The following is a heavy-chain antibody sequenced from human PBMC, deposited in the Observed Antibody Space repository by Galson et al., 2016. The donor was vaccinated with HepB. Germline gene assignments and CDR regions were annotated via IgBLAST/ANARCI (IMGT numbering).Heavy chain of an antibody. CDR3: AKAHPSPTATGGF. V-gene: IGHV3-23*01. J-gene: IGHJ4*02. CDR1: GFTFSDYA. D-gene: IGHD7-27*01. Sequence: SLRLSCAVSGFTFSDYAMSWVRQAPGKGLEWVSAISSNGATTYHADSVKGRFTISRGNSKSTLYLQMNSLRVGDTAVYYCAKAHPSPTATGGFWGQGTLVIVCS. CDR2: ISSNGATT.